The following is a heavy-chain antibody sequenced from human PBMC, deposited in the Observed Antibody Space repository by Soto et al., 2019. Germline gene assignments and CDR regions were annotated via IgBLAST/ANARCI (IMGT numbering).Heavy chain of an antibody. CDR1: GFTFSSYS. J-gene: IGHJ3*02. CDR2: ISSSSSTI. V-gene: IGHV3-48*01. CDR3: ARDLAAVRHYDYIWGSYRYTADAFDI. Sequence: GGSLRLSCAASGFTFSSYSMNWVRQAPGKGLEWVSYISSSSSTIYYADSVKGRFTISRDNAKNSLYLQMNSLRAEDTAVYYCARDLAAVRHYDYIWGSYRYTADAFDIWGQGTMVTVSS. D-gene: IGHD3-16*02.